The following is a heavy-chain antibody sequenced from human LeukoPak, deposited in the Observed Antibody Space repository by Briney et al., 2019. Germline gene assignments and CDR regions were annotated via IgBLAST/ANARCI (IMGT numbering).Heavy chain of an antibody. V-gene: IGHV3-21*01. CDR1: GFTFTSYS. J-gene: IGHJ4*02. Sequence: PGGSLRLSCAASGFTFTSYSMNWVRQAPGKGLEWVSSISSSSSYIYYADSVKGRFTISRDNAKNSLYLQMNSLRAEDTAVYYCARTPLSPWYFDYWGQGTLVTVSS. CDR3: ARTPLSPWYFDY. CDR2: ISSSSSYI.